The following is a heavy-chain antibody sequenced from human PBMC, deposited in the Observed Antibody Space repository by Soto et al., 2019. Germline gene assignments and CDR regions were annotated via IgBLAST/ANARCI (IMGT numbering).Heavy chain of an antibody. CDR3: ARAPQYCTNGVCYITPRFDP. J-gene: IGHJ5*02. D-gene: IGHD2-8*01. CDR2: INAGNGNT. CDR1: GYTFTSYA. Sequence: ASVKVSCKASGYTFTSYAMHWVRQAPGQRLEWMGWINAGNGNTKYSQKFQGRVTITRDTSASTAYMELSSLRSEDTAVYYCARAPQYCTNGVCYITPRFDPWGQGPLVTVS. V-gene: IGHV1-3*01.